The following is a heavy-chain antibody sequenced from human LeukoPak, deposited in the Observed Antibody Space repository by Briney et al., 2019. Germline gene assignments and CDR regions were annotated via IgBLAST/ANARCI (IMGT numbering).Heavy chain of an antibody. Sequence: SETLSLTCTVSGGSISSGAFYNNWIRQRPGKGLEWIGYIYYTGITSYNPSLKSRATMSVDTFMNQVSLKLSSLTAADAAVYYCAASSGVTLGRFWGQGTLVTVSS. CDR2: IYYTGIT. CDR3: AASSGVTLGRF. J-gene: IGHJ4*02. V-gene: IGHV4-31*03. D-gene: IGHD3-16*01. CDR1: GGSISSGAFY.